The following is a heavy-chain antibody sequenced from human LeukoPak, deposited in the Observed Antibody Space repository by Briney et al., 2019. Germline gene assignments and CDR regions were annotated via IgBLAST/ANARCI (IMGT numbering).Heavy chain of an antibody. CDR3: AKGSSESWYYYYMDV. CDR2: ISYHGKTI. Sequence: GGSLRLSCAASGISFSSNAMHWVRQAPGKGLEWVAVISYHGKTIQYADSVKGRFTISRDNSKNTLYLQMNSLRAEDTAVYYCAKGSSESWYYYYMDVWGKGTTVTVSS. V-gene: IGHV3-30*04. J-gene: IGHJ6*03. CDR1: GISFSSNA. D-gene: IGHD6-13*01.